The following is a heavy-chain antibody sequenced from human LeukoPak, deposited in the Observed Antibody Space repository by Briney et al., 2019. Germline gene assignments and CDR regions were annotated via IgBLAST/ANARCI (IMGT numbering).Heavy chain of an antibody. Sequence: ASVKVSCKASGYTFTSYGISWVRQAPGQGLEWMGWISAYNGNTNYAQKLQGRVTMTTDTSTSTAYMELRSLGSDDTAVYYCARDEFWSGYYTLYYYYYGMDVWGQGTTVTVSS. J-gene: IGHJ6*02. CDR3: ARDEFWSGYYTLYYYYYGMDV. CDR2: ISAYNGNT. D-gene: IGHD3-3*01. V-gene: IGHV1-18*01. CDR1: GYTFTSYG.